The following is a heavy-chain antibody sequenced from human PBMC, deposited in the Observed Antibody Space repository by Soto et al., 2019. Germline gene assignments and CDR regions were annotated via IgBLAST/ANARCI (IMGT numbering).Heavy chain of an antibody. D-gene: IGHD6-19*01. CDR3: AKGRYRIGWSAPCFDY. J-gene: IGHJ4*02. Sequence: EVQLLEAGGGLVQPGGSLRLSCAASGFTFNSSAMSWVRQAPGKGLEWVSTTSGGAGSTYYADSVKGRFTISRDNSKNTLYLQLNSLRADDTAVYYCAKGRYRIGWSAPCFDYWGQGTLVTVSS. CDR2: TSGGAGST. V-gene: IGHV3-23*01. CDR1: GFTFNSSA.